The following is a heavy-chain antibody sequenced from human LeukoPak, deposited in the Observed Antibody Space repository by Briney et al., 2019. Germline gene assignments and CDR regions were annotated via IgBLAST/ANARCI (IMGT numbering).Heavy chain of an antibody. CDR2: ISYDGSNK. Sequence: GGSLRLSCAASGFTFSSYAMHWVRQAPGKGLEWVAVISYDGSNKYYADSVKGRFTISRDNSKNTLYLQMNSLRAEDTAVYYCAKNAFPVVVPAAIGYWGQGTLVTVSS. CDR1: GFTFSSYA. D-gene: IGHD2-2*02. J-gene: IGHJ4*02. V-gene: IGHV3-30*18. CDR3: AKNAFPVVVPAAIGY.